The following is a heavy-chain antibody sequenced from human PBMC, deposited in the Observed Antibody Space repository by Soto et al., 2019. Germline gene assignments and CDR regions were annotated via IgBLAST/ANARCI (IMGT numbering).Heavy chain of an antibody. D-gene: IGHD2-8*01. V-gene: IGHV1-69*01. J-gene: IGHJ6*02. CDR2: IIPIFGTA. Sequence: QVQLVQSGAEVKKPGSSVKVSCKASGGTFSSYAISWVRQAPGQGLEWMGGIIPIFGTANYAQKFQGRVTISADASTNTAYRKLRSLKSEDTAEYYCARDRCNNGVCYRMWANRRGDDGVAVGCQGTTVSVSS. CDR3: ARDRCNNGVCYRMWANRRGDDGVAV. CDR1: GGTFSSYA.